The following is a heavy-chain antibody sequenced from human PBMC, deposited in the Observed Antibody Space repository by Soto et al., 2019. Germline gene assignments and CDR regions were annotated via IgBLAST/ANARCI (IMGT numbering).Heavy chain of an antibody. CDR2: IYWDDDK. J-gene: IGHJ4*02. CDR3: AHRVLRTVFGLVTTTAIYFDF. Sequence: QITLNESGPTQVKPRQTLTLTCTFSGFSLTTSGVGVGWIRQSPGKAPEWLALIYWDDDKRYSPSLKSRLTITKDSSKNQVGLTIADLDPADTATYYCAHRVLRTVFGLVTTTAIYFDFWGQGPPVAVSS. V-gene: IGHV2-5*02. CDR1: GFSLTTSGVG. D-gene: IGHD3-3*01.